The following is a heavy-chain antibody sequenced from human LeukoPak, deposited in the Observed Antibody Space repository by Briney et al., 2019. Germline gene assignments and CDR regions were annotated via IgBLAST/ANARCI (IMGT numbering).Heavy chain of an antibody. CDR3: ARGPNSNWSGLDF. J-gene: IGHJ4*02. V-gene: IGHV3-48*04. D-gene: IGHD6-6*01. CDR2: ISSSSSTI. Sequence: GGSLRLSCAASGFTFSSYSMNWVRQAPGKGLEWVSYISSSSSTIYYADSVKGRFTVSRDNAKNTLYLQVNNLRAEDTAVYYCARGPNSNWSGLDFWGQGTLLTVSS. CDR1: GFTFSSYS.